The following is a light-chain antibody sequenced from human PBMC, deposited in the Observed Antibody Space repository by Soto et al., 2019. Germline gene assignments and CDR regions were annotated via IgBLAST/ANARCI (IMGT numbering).Light chain of an antibody. CDR2: GAS. J-gene: IGKJ1*01. CDR1: QSVSSD. CDR3: QQYNNWPRT. V-gene: IGKV3-15*01. Sequence: EIVMAQAPATLSVSPGGRAALSVGASQSVSSDLAWYHQKPGQAPRLLIYGASTRATGIPARFSGSGSGTEFTLTINSLQSEDFAVYYCQQYNNWPRTFGQGTKVDIK.